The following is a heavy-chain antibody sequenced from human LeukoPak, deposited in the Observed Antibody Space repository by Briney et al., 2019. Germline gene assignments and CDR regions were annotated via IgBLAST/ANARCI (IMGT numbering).Heavy chain of an antibody. Sequence: GRSLRLSCAGFGFIVSSNYISWVRQAPGKGLEWVSIIYPAGNTYYADSAKGRFTISRDNSKNTVYLQMHSLRAEDTAVYYCAKDPGITPYYFDYWGQGTLVTVSS. CDR3: AKDPGITPYYFDY. CDR2: IYPAGNT. CDR1: GFIVSSNY. D-gene: IGHD1-14*01. J-gene: IGHJ4*02. V-gene: IGHV3-53*01.